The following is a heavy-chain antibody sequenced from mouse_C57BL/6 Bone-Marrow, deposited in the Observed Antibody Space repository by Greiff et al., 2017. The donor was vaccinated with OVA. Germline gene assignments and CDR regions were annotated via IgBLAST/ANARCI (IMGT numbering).Heavy chain of an antibody. CDR2: IDPSDSYT. D-gene: IGHD3-3*01. J-gene: IGHJ3*01. V-gene: IGHV1-59*01. Sequence: VQLQQPGAELVRPGTSVKLSCKASGYTFTSYWLHWVKQRPGQGLEWIGVIDPSDSYTNYNQKFKGKATLTVDTSSSTAYMQLSSLTSEDSAVYYWARLRAYYWGQGTLVTVSA. CDR1: GYTFTSYW. CDR3: ARLRAYY.